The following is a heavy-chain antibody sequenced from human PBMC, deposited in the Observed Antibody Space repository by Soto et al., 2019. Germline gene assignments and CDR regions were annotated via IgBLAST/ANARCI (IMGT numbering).Heavy chain of an antibody. CDR2: ISYDGSNK. CDR1: GFTFSSYG. CDR3: AKDWRVIVAVAATPPGPGVDY. J-gene: IGHJ4*02. V-gene: IGHV3-30*18. D-gene: IGHD2-15*01. Sequence: GGSLRLSCAASGFTFSSYGMHWVRQAPGKGLEWVAVISYDGSNKYYADSVKGRFTISRDNSKNTLYLQMNSLRAEDTAVYYCAKDWRVIVAVAATPPGPGVDYWGQGTLVTVSS.